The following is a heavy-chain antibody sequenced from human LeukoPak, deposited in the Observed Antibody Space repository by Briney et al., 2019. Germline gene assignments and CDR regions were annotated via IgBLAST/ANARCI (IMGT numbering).Heavy chain of an antibody. V-gene: IGHV1-18*01. Sequence: GASVKVSCKASGYTFASYGISWVRQAPGQGLEWMGRISACNGNTNNAQKLQGRVTMTTDTSTSTAYMELRGLRSDDTAVYFCARRRHRYNFDYWGQGTLVTVSS. CDR1: GYTFASYG. CDR3: ARRRHRYNFDY. CDR2: ISACNGNT. J-gene: IGHJ4*02. D-gene: IGHD5-18*01.